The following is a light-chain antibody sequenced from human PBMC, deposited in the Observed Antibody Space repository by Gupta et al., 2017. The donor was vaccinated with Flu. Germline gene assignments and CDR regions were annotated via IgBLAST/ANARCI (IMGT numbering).Light chain of an antibody. CDR3: QHEGSSPIA. CDR1: QSVSSSY. J-gene: IGKJ1*01. Sequence: EIVLTQSPGTLSLSPGERATLSCRASQSVSSSYLAWYQQKPGQAPRLLIYGASSRATGIPDRFSGSGSGTDFTLTISRREPEDFAVYYCQHEGSSPIAFGRGTKVEIK. V-gene: IGKV3-20*01. CDR2: GAS.